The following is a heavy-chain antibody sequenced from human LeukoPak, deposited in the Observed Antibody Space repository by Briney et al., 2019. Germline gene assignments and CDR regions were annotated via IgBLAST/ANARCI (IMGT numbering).Heavy chain of an antibody. Sequence: GGYLRLSCAAFGLTVSSNYMSWVRQAPGKGLEWVSVIYSGDSTYYADSVKGRFTFSRDNSKNTVYLQMNSLRAEDTAVYYCARNYYDSSGYSYYFDYWGQGTLVTVSS. CDR1: GLTVSSNY. J-gene: IGHJ4*02. V-gene: IGHV3-53*01. D-gene: IGHD3-22*01. CDR3: ARNYYDSSGYSYYFDY. CDR2: IYSGDST.